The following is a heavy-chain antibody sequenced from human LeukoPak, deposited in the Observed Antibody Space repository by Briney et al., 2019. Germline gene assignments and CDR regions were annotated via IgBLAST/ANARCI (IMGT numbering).Heavy chain of an antibody. D-gene: IGHD3-22*01. V-gene: IGHV3-48*03. CDR3: ARFRHYYDSSGYYSFDY. CDR2: ISSSGYTI. J-gene: IGHJ4*02. CDR1: GFTFSSYE. Sequence: PGGSLRLSCAASGFTFSSYEMTWVRQAPGKGLEWVSSISSSGYTIYYIDSVKGRFTISRDNAKSSLYLQMNSLRAEETAVYYCARFRHYYDSSGYYSFDYWGQGTLVTVSS.